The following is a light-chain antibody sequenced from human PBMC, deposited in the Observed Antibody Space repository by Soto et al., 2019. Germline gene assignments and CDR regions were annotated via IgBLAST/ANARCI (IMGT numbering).Light chain of an antibody. CDR2: DAS. V-gene: IGKV3-11*01. J-gene: IGKJ4*01. CDR1: QSVSSY. Sequence: EIVLTQSPATLSLSPGERATLSCRASQSVSSYLAWYQQKPGQAPRLLIYDASNRATGIPARFSGSGSGTDFTLTISSLGPEDFAVYYCQQRSNSGVTFGGGTKVEIK. CDR3: QQRSNSGVT.